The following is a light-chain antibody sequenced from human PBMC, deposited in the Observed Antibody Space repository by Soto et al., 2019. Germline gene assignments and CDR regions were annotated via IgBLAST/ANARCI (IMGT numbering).Light chain of an antibody. V-gene: IGKV1-9*01. CDR1: QGIRNF. Sequence: DIQLTQSPSFLSASPGDRVTITCRASQGIRNFLAWYQQSPGRAPKLLIYAASTLQDEVPSRFSGSGSGTEFTLTISSLQPEDFATYYCQQLNTFPITFGQGTDWRL. J-gene: IGKJ5*01. CDR2: AAS. CDR3: QQLNTFPIT.